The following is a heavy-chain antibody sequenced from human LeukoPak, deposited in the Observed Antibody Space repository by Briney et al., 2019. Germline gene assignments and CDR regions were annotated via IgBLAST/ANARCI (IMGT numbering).Heavy chain of an antibody. D-gene: IGHD1-26*01. CDR2: ISSSSSYI. Sequence: GGSLRLSCAASGFTFSSYSMNWVRQAPGKGLEWVSSISSSSSYIYYADSVKGRFTISRDNAKNSLYLQMNSLRAEDTAVYYCARLETATQVGATPFGYWGQGTLVTVSS. J-gene: IGHJ4*02. CDR3: ARLETATQVGATPFGY. V-gene: IGHV3-21*01. CDR1: GFTFSSYS.